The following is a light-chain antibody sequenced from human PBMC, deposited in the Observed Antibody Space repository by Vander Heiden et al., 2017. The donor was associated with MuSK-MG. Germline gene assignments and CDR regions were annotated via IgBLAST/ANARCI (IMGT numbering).Light chain of an antibody. J-gene: IGKJ1*01. CDR1: QSISSY. CDR3: QQSDITPRT. CDR2: AAS. Sequence: DIHITQYTSSLSASVVDRVTITCRASQSISSYLNWYQQKPGKAPKLLIYAASRLQSGVPSRFSGSGSGTDFTLTISSLQPEDFATYYCQQSDITPRTFGQGTKVEIK. V-gene: IGKV1-39*01.